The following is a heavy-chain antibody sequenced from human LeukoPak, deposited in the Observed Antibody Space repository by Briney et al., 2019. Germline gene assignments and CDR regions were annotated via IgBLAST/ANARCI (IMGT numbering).Heavy chain of an antibody. D-gene: IGHD3-10*01. CDR1: GGSFSGYY. V-gene: IGHV4-34*01. Sequence: SETLSLTCAVYGGSFSGYYWSWIRQPPGKGLEWIGEINHSGSTNYNPSLKSRVTISVDTSKNQFSLKLSSVTAADTAVYYCAKGPRGSGSYLAPYYFDYWGQGTLVTVSS. CDR3: AKGPRGSGSYLAPYYFDY. CDR2: INHSGST. J-gene: IGHJ4*02.